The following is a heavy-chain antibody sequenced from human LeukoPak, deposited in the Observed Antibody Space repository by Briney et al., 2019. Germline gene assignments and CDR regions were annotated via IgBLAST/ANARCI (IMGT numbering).Heavy chain of an antibody. CDR2: ISGSGGST. CDR3: AKDPHVVVTSSGDY. J-gene: IGHJ4*02. V-gene: IGHV3-23*01. Sequence: GGSLRLSCAASGFTFSSYAMSWVRQAPGKGLEWVSAISGSGGSTYYADSVKGRFTISRDNSKNTLYLQMNSLRAEDTAVYYCAKDPHVVVTSSGDYWGQGTLVTVSS. D-gene: IGHD2-21*02. CDR1: GFTFSSYA.